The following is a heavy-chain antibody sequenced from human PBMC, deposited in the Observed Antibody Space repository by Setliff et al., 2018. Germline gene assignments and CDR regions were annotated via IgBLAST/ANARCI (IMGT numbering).Heavy chain of an antibody. Sequence: GASVKVSCKASGYTFTSYAMHWVRQAPGQRLEWMGWINAGNGNTKYSQKFQGRVTITRDTSASTAYMELSSLRSEDTAVYYCARDKLWLMGYYYYYYMDVWGKGTTFTVSS. V-gene: IGHV1-3*01. J-gene: IGHJ6*03. CDR2: INAGNGNT. CDR1: GYTFTSYA. CDR3: ARDKLWLMGYYYYYYMDV. D-gene: IGHD5-18*01.